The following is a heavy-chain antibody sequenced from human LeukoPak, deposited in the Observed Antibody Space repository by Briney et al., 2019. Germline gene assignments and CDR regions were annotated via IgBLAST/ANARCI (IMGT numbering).Heavy chain of an antibody. CDR1: GGSITSYY. Sequence: SETLSLTCTVSGGSITSYYWSWIRQPPGKGLEWIGYIYYSGSTNYNPSLKSRVTISVDSSRTHFSLKLSSVTAADTAVYYCARGGAYYYDSSGYYPSSGYFDYWGQGTLVTVSS. D-gene: IGHD3-22*01. J-gene: IGHJ4*02. CDR3: ARGGAYYYDSSGYYPSSGYFDY. V-gene: IGHV4-59*01. CDR2: IYYSGST.